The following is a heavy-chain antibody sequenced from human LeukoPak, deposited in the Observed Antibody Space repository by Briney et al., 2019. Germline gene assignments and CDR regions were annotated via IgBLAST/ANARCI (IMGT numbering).Heavy chain of an antibody. D-gene: IGHD6-19*01. Sequence: GGSLRLSCAASGFAFSNFTIHWVRQAQGKGLEYVSAISGNGGSTYYADSVKGRFTISRDNSKNTMYLQMGSLRPEDMAVYYCARGWGFRSGWYYFDFWGQGTLVTVSS. CDR2: ISGNGGST. CDR3: ARGWGFRSGWYYFDF. V-gene: IGHV3-64*02. CDR1: GFAFSNFT. J-gene: IGHJ4*01.